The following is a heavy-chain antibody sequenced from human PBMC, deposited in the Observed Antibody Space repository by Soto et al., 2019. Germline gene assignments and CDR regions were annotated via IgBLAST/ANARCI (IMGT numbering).Heavy chain of an antibody. V-gene: IGHV3-30-3*01. CDR3: ARENSRISPRLFQH. CDR1: GFIFSDYA. Sequence: SCVASGFIFSDYAMHGARQAPGKGLEWVALISPAGTNQYYADSAKGRFTISRDNSKNTLYLQMNSLRPEDTGLYYCARENSRISPRLFQHWGHGTLVTVSS. CDR2: ISPAGTNQ. J-gene: IGHJ1*01. D-gene: IGHD6-6*01.